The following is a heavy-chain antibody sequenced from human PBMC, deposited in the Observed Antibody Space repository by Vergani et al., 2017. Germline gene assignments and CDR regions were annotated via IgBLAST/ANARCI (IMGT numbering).Heavy chain of an antibody. CDR3: ARGYYDSSGYYLLDY. V-gene: IGHV3-48*01. CDR2: ISSSSSTI. Sequence: EVQLVESGGGLVQPGGSLRLSCAASGFTVSSNYMSWVRQAPGKGLEWVSYISSSSSTIYYADSVKGRFTISRDNAKNSLYLQMNSLRAEDTAVYYCARGYYDSSGYYLLDYWGQGTLVTVSS. J-gene: IGHJ4*02. CDR1: GFTVSSNY. D-gene: IGHD3-22*01.